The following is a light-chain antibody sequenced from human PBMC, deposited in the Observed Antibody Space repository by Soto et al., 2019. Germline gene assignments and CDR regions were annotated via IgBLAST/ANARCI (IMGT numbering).Light chain of an antibody. CDR2: EVS. Sequence: SALTQAPSVAGSPGQSVTISCTGTNNDVGGYKGVSWYQQSPGTAPKLIIYEVSNRPSGVPGRFSGSKSGNTASLTISGLQAEDEADYYCFSYTRRDTYVFGPGTKVTVL. CDR3: FSYTRRDTYV. V-gene: IGLV2-18*02. CDR1: NNDVGGYKG. J-gene: IGLJ1*01.